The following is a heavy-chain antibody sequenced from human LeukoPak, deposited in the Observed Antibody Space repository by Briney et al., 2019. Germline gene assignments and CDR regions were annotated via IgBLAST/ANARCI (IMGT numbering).Heavy chain of an antibody. CDR3: ARGRYYYDFWSGYYTKNWFDP. CDR2: IYTSGST. Sequence: SQTLSLTCTVSGGSISSGSYYWSWIRQPAGKGLEWIGRIYTSGSTNYTPSLKSRVTISVDTSKTQFSLKLSSVTAADTAVYYCARGRYYYDFWSGYYTKNWFDPWGQGTLVTVSS. V-gene: IGHV4-61*02. D-gene: IGHD3-3*01. CDR1: GGSISSGSYY. J-gene: IGHJ5*02.